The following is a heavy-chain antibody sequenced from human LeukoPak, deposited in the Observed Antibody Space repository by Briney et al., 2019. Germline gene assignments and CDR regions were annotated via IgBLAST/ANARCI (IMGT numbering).Heavy chain of an antibody. J-gene: IGHJ4*02. V-gene: IGHV3-48*01. D-gene: IGHD4-17*01. CDR1: GFTFSSYS. CDR2: ISSSSSTI. CDR3: ARAQTVTTLVLDYFDY. Sequence: GGSLRLSCAASGFTFSSYSMNWVRQAPGKGLEWVSYISSSSSTIYYADSVKSRFTISRDNAKNSLYLQMNSLRAEDTAVYYCARAQTVTTLVLDYFDYWGQGTLVTVSS.